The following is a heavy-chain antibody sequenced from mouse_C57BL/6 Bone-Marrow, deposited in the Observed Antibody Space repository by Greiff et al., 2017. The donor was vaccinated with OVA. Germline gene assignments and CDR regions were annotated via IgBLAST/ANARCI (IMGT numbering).Heavy chain of an antibody. CDR2: IDPSDSYT. Sequence: QVQLQQPGAELVRPGTSVKLSCKASGYTFTSYWMHWVKQRPGQGLEWIGVIDPSDSYTNYNQKFKGKATLTVDTSSSTAYMQLSSLTSEDSAVDYCSRGELGRVDYWGQGTTLTVSS. D-gene: IGHD4-1*01. J-gene: IGHJ2*01. V-gene: IGHV1-59*01. CDR1: GYTFTSYW. CDR3: SRGELGRVDY.